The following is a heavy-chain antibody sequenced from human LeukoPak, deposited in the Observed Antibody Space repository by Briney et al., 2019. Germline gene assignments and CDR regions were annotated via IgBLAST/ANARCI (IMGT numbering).Heavy chain of an antibody. CDR3: AREGQRTGTYYSDY. D-gene: IGHD3-10*01. Sequence: GASVKVSCKASGYTFTDYYIHWLRQAPGQGPEWMGWINPNSGGTYYAQKFQGRVTMTRDTSISTAYMDLNRLISDDTAVYYCAREGQRTGTYYSDYWGQGALVTVSS. CDR2: INPNSGGT. J-gene: IGHJ4*02. V-gene: IGHV1-2*02. CDR1: GYTFTDYY.